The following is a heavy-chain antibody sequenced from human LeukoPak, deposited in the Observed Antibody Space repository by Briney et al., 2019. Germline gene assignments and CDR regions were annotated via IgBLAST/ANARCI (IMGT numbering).Heavy chain of an antibody. CDR1: GFTFSSYA. Sequence: PGGSLRLSCAASGFTFSSYAMSWVRQAPGKGLEWVSAISGSGGSTYYADSVKGRFTISRDNSKNTLYLQMNSLRAGDTAMYYCASHLYSSSWYDGDPPLYWGQGTLVTVSS. D-gene: IGHD6-13*01. CDR2: ISGSGGST. J-gene: IGHJ4*02. CDR3: ASHLYSSSWYDGDPPLY. V-gene: IGHV3-23*01.